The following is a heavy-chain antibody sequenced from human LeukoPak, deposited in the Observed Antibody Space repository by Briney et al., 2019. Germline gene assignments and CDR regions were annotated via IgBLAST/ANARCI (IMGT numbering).Heavy chain of an antibody. Sequence: ASVKVSCKASGDTFTSYAITWVRQAPGQGLEWMGWISAYNGNTNYAQKLQGRVTMTTDTSTSTVYMELSSLRSEDTAVYYCARDQGTTIGYWGQGTLVTVSS. J-gene: IGHJ4*02. CDR3: ARDQGTTIGY. CDR1: GDTFTSYA. D-gene: IGHD4-17*01. CDR2: ISAYNGNT. V-gene: IGHV1-18*01.